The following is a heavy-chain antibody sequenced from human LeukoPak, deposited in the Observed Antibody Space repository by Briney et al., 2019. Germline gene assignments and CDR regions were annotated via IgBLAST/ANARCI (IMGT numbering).Heavy chain of an antibody. V-gene: IGHV4-59*01. CDR1: GGSFSGYY. CDR3: ARETVEAGLPYFDI. CDR2: IYYSGST. J-gene: IGHJ3*02. Sequence: SETLSLTCAVYGGSFSGYYWSWIRQPPGKGLEWIGYIYYSGSTNYNPSLKSRVTISVDTSKNQFSLKLSSVTAADTAVYYCARETVEAGLPYFDIWGQGTMVTVSS. D-gene: IGHD6-19*01.